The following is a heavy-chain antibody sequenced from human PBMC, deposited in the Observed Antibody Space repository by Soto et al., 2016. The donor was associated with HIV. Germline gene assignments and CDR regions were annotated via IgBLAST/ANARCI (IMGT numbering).Heavy chain of an antibody. CDR1: GFTVSSNY. CDR3: ARGVYRFRETD. Sequence: EVQLVESGGGLVQPGGSLRLSCAASGFTVSSNYLNWVRQAPGKGLEWVSIIYGGGSTYYADSVKGRFTISRDNSKNTVYLQMNSLRAEDSAIYYCARGVYRFRETDWGQGTLVTVST. D-gene: IGHD2-21*02. CDR2: IYGGGST. J-gene: IGHJ4*02. V-gene: IGHV3-66*01.